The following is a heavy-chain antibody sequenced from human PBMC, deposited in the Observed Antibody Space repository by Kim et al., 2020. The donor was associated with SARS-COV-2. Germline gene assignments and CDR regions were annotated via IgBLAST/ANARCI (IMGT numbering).Heavy chain of an antibody. CDR2: INPSGGST. CDR1: GYTFTSYY. Sequence: ASVKVSCKASGYTFTSYYMHWVRQAPGQGLEWMGIINPSGGSTSYAQKFQGRVTMTRDTSTSTVYMELSSLRSEDTAVYYCARDLRLWFGESPWDIVASDAFDIWGQGTMVTVSS. J-gene: IGHJ3*02. D-gene: IGHD3-10*01. CDR3: ARDLRLWFGESPWDIVASDAFDI. V-gene: IGHV1-46*01.